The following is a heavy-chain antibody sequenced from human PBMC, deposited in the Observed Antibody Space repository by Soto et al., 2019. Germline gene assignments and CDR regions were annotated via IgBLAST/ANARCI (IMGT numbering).Heavy chain of an antibody. CDR3: AKEFHPLRYFDWLITRSYDDGMDV. CDR2: ISGSGGST. D-gene: IGHD3-9*01. CDR1: GFTFSSYA. J-gene: IGHJ6*02. Sequence: GGSLRLSCAASGFTFSSYAMSWVRQAPGKGLEWVSAISGSGGSTYYADSVKGRFTISRDNSKNTLYLQMNSLRAEDTAVYYCAKEFHPLRYFDWLITRSYDDGMDVWGQGTTVTVSS. V-gene: IGHV3-23*01.